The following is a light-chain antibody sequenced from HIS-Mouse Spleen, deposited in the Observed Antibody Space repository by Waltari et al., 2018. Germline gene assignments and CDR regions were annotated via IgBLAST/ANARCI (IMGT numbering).Light chain of an antibody. CDR3: CSYAGSYTGV. V-gene: IGLV2-11*01. CDR2: YVS. CDR1: SSDVGGYNY. J-gene: IGLJ1*01. Sequence: QSALTQPRSVSGSPGQSVTISCTGTSSDVGGYNYVSWYQQHPGKAPKLMIYYVSKRPSGVPDRFSGSKSGNTASLTISGLQAEDEADYYCCSYAGSYTGVFGTGTKVTVL.